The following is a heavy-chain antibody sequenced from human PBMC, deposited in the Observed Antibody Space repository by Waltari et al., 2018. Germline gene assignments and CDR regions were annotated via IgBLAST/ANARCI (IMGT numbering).Heavy chain of an antibody. J-gene: IGHJ3*02. V-gene: IGHV4-30-4*08. Sequence: QVQLQESGPGLVKPSLTLSLTCTVSGDSITNADYYWTWFRQSPGEGLEWIGYISSTGNTYYKPSLKSRITISLDTSKSHFSLNLSSVTAADTAVYYCVRGDKGGSGAYYAFDIWGQGTNVTVSS. CDR1: GDSITNADYY. D-gene: IGHD1-26*01. CDR2: ISSTGNT. CDR3: VRGDKGGSGAYYAFDI.